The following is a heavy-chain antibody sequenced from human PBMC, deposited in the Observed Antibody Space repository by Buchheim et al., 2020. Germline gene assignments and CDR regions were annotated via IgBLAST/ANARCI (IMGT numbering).Heavy chain of an antibody. CDR3: TKKLLSGSYPFDN. D-gene: IGHD3-22*01. Sequence: EVQLSESGGGLVQPGGSLRLSCAASGLTFSSSAMNWVRQAPGKGLEWVSSISGGGDYTYYADSVMGRFTISRDNSESTLFLQMNSLRAEDTAVYYCTKKLLSGSYPFDNWGQGTL. CDR2: ISGGGDYT. CDR1: GLTFSSSA. J-gene: IGHJ4*02. V-gene: IGHV3-23*01.